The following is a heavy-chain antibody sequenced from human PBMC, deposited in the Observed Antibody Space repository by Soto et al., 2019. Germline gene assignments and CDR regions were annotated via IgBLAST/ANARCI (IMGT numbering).Heavy chain of an antibody. J-gene: IGHJ4*02. D-gene: IGHD6-6*01. Sequence: SETLSLTCTVSGGSISSSSYYWGWIRQPPGKGLEWIGSIYYSGSTYYNPSLKSRVTISVDTSKNQFSLKLSSVTAADTAVYYCARHGAARRSYYFDYWGQGTLVTVSS. CDR3: ARHGAARRSYYFDY. CDR2: IYYSGST. V-gene: IGHV4-39*01. CDR1: GGSISSSSYY.